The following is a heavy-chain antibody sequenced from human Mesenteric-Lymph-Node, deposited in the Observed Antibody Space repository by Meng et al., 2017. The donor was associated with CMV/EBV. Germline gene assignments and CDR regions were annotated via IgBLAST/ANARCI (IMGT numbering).Heavy chain of an antibody. V-gene: IGHV1-46*01. CDR2: INPSGGST. J-gene: IGHJ5*02. CDR3: AQIGRPAS. Sequence: ASVKVSCKASVYTFTSYYMHWVRQAPGQGLEWMGLINPSGGSTTYAQRFQGRVTLTRDTSTGTVYMELNSLRAEDTAVYYCAQIGRPASWGQGTLVTVSS. CDR1: VYTFTSYY. D-gene: IGHD1-26*01.